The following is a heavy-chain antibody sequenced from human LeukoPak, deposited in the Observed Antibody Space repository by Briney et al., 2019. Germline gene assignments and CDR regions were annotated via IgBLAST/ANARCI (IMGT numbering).Heavy chain of an antibody. D-gene: IGHD6-19*01. CDR2: VDSAGAP. V-gene: IGHV3-13*05. Sequence: GGSLRLSCAASGFTFNNYDMHWVRHVIGKGLEWVSAVDSAGAPYYAGSVKGRFTISRENAKKSLYLQMDSLGAGDTVVYYCVKEALTVAGNWHFDLWGRGTLVTVSS. J-gene: IGHJ2*01. CDR3: VKEALTVAGNWHFDL. CDR1: GFTFNNYD.